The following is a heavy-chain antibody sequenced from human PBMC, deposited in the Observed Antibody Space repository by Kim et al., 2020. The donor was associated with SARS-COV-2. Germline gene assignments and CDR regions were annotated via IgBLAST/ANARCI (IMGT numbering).Heavy chain of an antibody. Sequence: GGSLRLSCAASGFTFRSYGMHWVRQATGKGLEWVAVIWTDGSNNYHADSVKGRFTISRNNTKNTLYRQMNSLRAEETAVYYCTREGGQQWPSDGMYVWGQGTTGTVSS. CDR3: TREGGQQWPSDGMYV. D-gene: IGHD6-19*01. V-gene: IGHV3-33*01. CDR1: GFTFRSYG. J-gene: IGHJ6*02. CDR2: IWTDGSNN.